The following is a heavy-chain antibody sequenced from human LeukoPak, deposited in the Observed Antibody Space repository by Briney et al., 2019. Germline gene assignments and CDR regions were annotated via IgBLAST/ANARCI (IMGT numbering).Heavy chain of an antibody. J-gene: IGHJ4*02. D-gene: IGHD1-7*01. CDR2: ISSSSSYI. CDR3: ARAARRYGITGTGDY. CDR1: GFTFSSYS. V-gene: IGHV3-21*01. Sequence: GGSLILSCAASGFTFSSYSMNWVRQAPGKGREWVSSISSSSSYIYYADSVKGRFTISRDNAKNSLYLQMNSLRAEDTAVYYCARAARRYGITGTGDYWGQGTLVTVSS.